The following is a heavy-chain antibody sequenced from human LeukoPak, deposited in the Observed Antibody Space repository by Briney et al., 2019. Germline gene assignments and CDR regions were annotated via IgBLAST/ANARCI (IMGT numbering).Heavy chain of an antibody. CDR1: GFTFSSYA. CDR3: AKDRILTGTTSD. J-gene: IGHJ4*02. Sequence: GGSLRLSCEASGFTFSSYAMSWVRQAPGKGLEWVSGISTNGGSTSYADSVKGRLTISRDNPRNMLYMEMNSLRAEDTAVYYCAKDRILTGTTSDWGQGTLVTVSS. D-gene: IGHD1-20*01. CDR2: ISTNGGST. V-gene: IGHV3-23*01.